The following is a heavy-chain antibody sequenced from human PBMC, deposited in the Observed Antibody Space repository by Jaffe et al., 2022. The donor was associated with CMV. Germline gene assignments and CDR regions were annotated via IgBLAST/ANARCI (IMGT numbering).Heavy chain of an antibody. V-gene: IGHV4-39*01. Sequence: QLQLQESGPGLVKPSETLSLTCTVSGGSISSSSYYWGWIRQPPGKGLEWIGSIYYSGSTYYNPSLKSRVTISVDTSKNQFSLKLSSVTAADTAVYYCARRTTRLRWYHWYFDLWGRGTLVTVSS. CDR3: ARRTTRLRWYHWYFDL. D-gene: IGHD4-17*01. J-gene: IGHJ2*01. CDR2: IYYSGST. CDR1: GGSISSSSYY.